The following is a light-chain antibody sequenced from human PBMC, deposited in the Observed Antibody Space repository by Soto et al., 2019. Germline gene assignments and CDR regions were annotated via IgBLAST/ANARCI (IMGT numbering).Light chain of an antibody. CDR1: QDISSW. V-gene: IGKV1-12*02. CDR2: AAS. CDR3: QQSYSTPSYT. J-gene: IGKJ2*01. Sequence: DIQMTQSPSSVSASVGDRVTITCRASQDISSWLAWYQQKPGKAPKIMIYAASSLQGGVPSRFSGSGSGTEFTLTISSLQPEDFATYYCQQSYSTPSYTFGQGTKLEIK.